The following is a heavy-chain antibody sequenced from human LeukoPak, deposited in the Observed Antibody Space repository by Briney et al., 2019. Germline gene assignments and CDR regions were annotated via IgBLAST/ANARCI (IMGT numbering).Heavy chain of an antibody. CDR1: GYTFTGYY. CDR3: TSTWGNEVATIKPFDY. V-gene: IGHV1-2*02. J-gene: IGHJ4*02. Sequence: ASVKVSCKASGYTFTGYYMHWVRQAPGQGLEWMGWINPNSGGTNYAQKFQGRVTMTRDTSISTAYVELRRLTSDDTAVYYCTSTWGNEVATIKPFDYWGQGTLVTVSS. CDR2: INPNSGGT. D-gene: IGHD5-12*01.